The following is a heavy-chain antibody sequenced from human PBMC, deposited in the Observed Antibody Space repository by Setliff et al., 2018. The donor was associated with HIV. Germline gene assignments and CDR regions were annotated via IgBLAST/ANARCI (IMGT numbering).Heavy chain of an antibody. V-gene: IGHV1-18*01. CDR2: ISAYNGNT. CDR1: GYTFTSYG. CDR3: AREPPSSNPTLQYAFDL. D-gene: IGHD4-4*01. J-gene: IGHJ3*01. Sequence: ASVKVSCKASGYTFTSYGISWVRQAPGQGLEWMGWISAYNGNTNYAQKLQGRVTRTTDTSTSTAYMELRSLRSADTAVYYCAREPPSSNPTLQYAFDLWGQGTMVTVSS.